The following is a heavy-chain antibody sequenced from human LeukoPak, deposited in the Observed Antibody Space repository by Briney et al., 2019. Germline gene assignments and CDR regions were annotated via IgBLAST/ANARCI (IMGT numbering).Heavy chain of an antibody. J-gene: IGHJ3*02. CDR2: INPDSGGT. D-gene: IGHD1-14*01. CDR1: GYTFTGYY. Sequence: ASVKVSCRASGYTFTGYYMSWVRQAPGQGLEWMGWINPDSGGTRYAQNFQGWVTMTRDTSISTAYMELSRLRSDDTAVYYCARGTLTAPRSAFDIWGQGTMVTASS. V-gene: IGHV1-2*04. CDR3: ARGTLTAPRSAFDI.